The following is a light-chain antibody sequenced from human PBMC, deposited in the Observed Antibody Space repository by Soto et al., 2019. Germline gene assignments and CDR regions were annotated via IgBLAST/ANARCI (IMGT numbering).Light chain of an antibody. CDR2: EVS. V-gene: IGLV2-8*01. J-gene: IGLJ2*01. CDR1: SSDVGGYNY. Sequence: QSALTQPPSASGSPGQSVTISCTGTSSDVGGYNYVSWYQQHSGKAPNIMIYEVSKRPSGVPDRFSGSKSGNTASLTVYGLQAADEADYYCSSYAGSNNFVVFGGGTKLTVL. CDR3: SSYAGSNNFVV.